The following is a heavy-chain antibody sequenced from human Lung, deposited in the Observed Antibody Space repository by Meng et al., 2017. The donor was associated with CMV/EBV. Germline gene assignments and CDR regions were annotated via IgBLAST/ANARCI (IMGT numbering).Heavy chain of an antibody. J-gene: IGHJ4*02. V-gene: IGHV4-61*01. CDR3: ARVYGGDTWYVQYFDS. Sequence: LXXSVSGDSVSSGLYYWSWVRQPPGKGLEWIGYIYYSGSSKYNPSLKSRVTTSVDMSKNQFSLEMRSVTAADTAMYYCARVYGGDTWYVQYFDSWXRGALVTVSS. CDR1: GDSVSSGLYY. D-gene: IGHD4-23*01. CDR2: IYYSGSS.